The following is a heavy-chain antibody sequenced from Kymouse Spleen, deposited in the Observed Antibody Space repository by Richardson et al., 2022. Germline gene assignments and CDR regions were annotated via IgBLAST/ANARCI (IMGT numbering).Heavy chain of an antibody. CDR1: GGSFSGYY. V-gene: IGHV4-34*01. CDR2: INHSGST. D-gene: IGHD6-13*01. Sequence: QVQLQQWGAGLLKPSETLSLTCAVYGGSFSGYYWSWIRQPPGKGLEWIGEINHSGSTNYNPSLKSRVTISVDTSKNQFSLKLSSVTAADTAVYYCAREVYSSSYYFDYWGQGTLVTVSS. J-gene: IGHJ4*02. CDR3: AREVYSSSYYFDY.